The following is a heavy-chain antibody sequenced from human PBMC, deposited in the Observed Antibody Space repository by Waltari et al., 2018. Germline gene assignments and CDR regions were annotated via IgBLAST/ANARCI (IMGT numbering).Heavy chain of an antibody. V-gene: IGHV3-21*01. J-gene: IGHJ4*02. CDR2: ISSSSSYI. CDR1: GFTFSSYS. CDR3: ARVADYGGTTGAC. D-gene: IGHD4-17*01. Sequence: EVQLVESGGGLVKPGGSLRLSCAASGFTFSSYSMNWVRQAPGKGLEWVSSISSSSSYIYYADSVKGRFTISRDNAKNSLYLQMNSLRAEDTAVYYCARVADYGGTTGACWGQGTLVTVSS.